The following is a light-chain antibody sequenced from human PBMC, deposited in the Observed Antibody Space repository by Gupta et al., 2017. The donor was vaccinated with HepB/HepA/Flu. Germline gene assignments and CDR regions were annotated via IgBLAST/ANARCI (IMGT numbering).Light chain of an antibody. Sequence: QSALTQPASVSGSPGPSITISCTGTSSDVGGYNYVSWYQQHPGTAPKLMIYDVSNRPSGVSNRFSGSKAGNTASLTISGLQAEDEADYYCSSYTSSSTLYVFGTGTKVTVL. CDR1: SSDVGGYNY. V-gene: IGLV2-14*03. CDR3: SSYTSSSTLYV. J-gene: IGLJ1*01. CDR2: DVS.